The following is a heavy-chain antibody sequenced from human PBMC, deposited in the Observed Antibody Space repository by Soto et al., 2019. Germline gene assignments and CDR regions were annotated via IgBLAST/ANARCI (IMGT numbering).Heavy chain of an antibody. J-gene: IGHJ5*02. D-gene: IGHD2-8*01. CDR1: GAFSSTYY. V-gene: IGHV4-59*01. CDR2: MNNIGRT. CDR3: ARSFCRDAVRCNWFDP. Sequence: QVQLQESGPGLVKPSETLSLTCTVSGAFSSTYYWSWIRQLPGKGLEWIGYMNNIGRTNYNPSLKSRVTISLDTSKNQFSLKLSSVIAADTAVYYCARSFCRDAVRCNWFDPWGLGTLVTASS.